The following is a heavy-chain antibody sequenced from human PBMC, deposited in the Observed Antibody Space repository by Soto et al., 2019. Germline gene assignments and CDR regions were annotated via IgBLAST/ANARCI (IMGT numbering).Heavy chain of an antibody. D-gene: IGHD6-13*01. CDR3: VRNSGYSSSWGEFDP. J-gene: IGHJ5*02. V-gene: IGHV4-39*01. CDR2: IYYSGTT. CDR1: GGSFSGSRYY. Sequence: PXETLSLTFTVSGGSFSGSRYYGGWIRQTPGKGLEWIGSIYYSGTTHHNPSLKSRVTISVDTSKNQFSLKLTSVTAADTAVYHCVRNSGYSSSWGEFDPWGQGTLVTVSS.